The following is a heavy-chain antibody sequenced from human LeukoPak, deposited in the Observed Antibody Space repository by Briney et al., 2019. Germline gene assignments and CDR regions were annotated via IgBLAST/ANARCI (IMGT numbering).Heavy chain of an antibody. V-gene: IGHV3-48*04. J-gene: IGHJ4*02. Sequence: GGSLRLSCAASGFTFSRYTMNWVRQAPGKGLEWVSYISSSGNTKYYADSVRGRFTISRDNAKNSLYLQMNNLRAEDTAVYYCARVEWLLGPFDYWGQGTLVTVSS. D-gene: IGHD5-12*01. CDR3: ARVEWLLGPFDY. CDR1: GFTFSRYT. CDR2: ISSSGNTK.